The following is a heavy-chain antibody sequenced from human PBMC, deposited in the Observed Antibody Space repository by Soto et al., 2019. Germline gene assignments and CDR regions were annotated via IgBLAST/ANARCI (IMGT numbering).Heavy chain of an antibody. CDR1: GFTFSSYA. J-gene: IGHJ4*02. Sequence: GGSLRLSCASSGFTFSSYAMSWVRQAPGKGLEWVSAISGSGGSTYYADSVKGRFTISRDNSKNTLYLQMNSLRAEDTAVYYCAKGVDFYDILTGYYGIDYWGQGTLVTVSS. CDR3: AKGVDFYDILTGYYGIDY. V-gene: IGHV3-23*01. D-gene: IGHD3-9*01. CDR2: ISGSGGST.